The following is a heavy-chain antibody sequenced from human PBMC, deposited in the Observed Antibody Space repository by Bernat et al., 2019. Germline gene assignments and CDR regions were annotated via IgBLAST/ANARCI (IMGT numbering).Heavy chain of an antibody. D-gene: IGHD2-15*01. V-gene: IGHV3-30*18. J-gene: IGHJ4*02. CDR3: AKLVVVAATVV. CDR2: ISYDGSNK. CDR1: GFTFSSYG. Sequence: QVQLVESGGGVVQPGRSLRLSCAASGFTFSSYGMHWVRQAPGKGLEWVAVISYDGSNKYYADSVKGRFTISRDNSKNTLYLQMNSLRAEDTAVYYCAKLVVVAATVVWGQGTLVTVSS.